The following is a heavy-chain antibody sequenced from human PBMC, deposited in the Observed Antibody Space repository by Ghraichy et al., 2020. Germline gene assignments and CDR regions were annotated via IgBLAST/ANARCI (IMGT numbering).Heavy chain of an antibody. CDR3: ARHMTGSQIYYYYYYGMDV. J-gene: IGHJ6*02. V-gene: IGHV5-51*01. Sequence: GESLNISCKGSGYRFTSYWIAWVRQMPGKGLELMGIIYPSDSDTRYSPSSQGRVTISVDKSINTAYLQWNSLKASDTAMYYCARHMTGSQIYYYYYYGMDVWGQGTTVTDSS. CDR2: IYPSDSDT. D-gene: IGHD1-14*01. CDR1: GYRFTSYW.